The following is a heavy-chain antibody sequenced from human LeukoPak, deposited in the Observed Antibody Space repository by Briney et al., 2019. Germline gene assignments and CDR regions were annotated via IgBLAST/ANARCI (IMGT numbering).Heavy chain of an antibody. CDR2: INHSGST. CDR1: GGSFSGYY. D-gene: IGHD3-16*01. V-gene: IGHV4-34*01. J-gene: IGHJ5*02. Sequence: SETLSLTCAVYGGSFSGYYWSWIRQPPGKGLEWIGEINHSGSTNYNPSLKSRVTISVDTSKNQFSLKLSSVTAADTAVYYCASFGAITLDPWGQGTLVTVSS. CDR3: ASFGAITLDP.